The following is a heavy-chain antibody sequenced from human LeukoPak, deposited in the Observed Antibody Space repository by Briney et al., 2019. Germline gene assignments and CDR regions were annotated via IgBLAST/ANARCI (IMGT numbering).Heavy chain of an antibody. J-gene: IGHJ4*02. CDR1: GFTFSSYS. CDR3: ARDVKPNYYDSSGYFIDY. V-gene: IGHV3-48*04. D-gene: IGHD3-22*01. Sequence: GGSLRLSCAASGFTFSSYSMNWVRQAPGKGLEWVSYISSSSSTIYYADSVKGRFTISRDNAKNSLYLQMNSLRAEDTAVYYCARDVKPNYYDSSGYFIDYWGQGTLVTVSS. CDR2: ISSSSSTI.